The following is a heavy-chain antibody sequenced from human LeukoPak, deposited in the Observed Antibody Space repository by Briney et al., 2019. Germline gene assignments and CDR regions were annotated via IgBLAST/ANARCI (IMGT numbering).Heavy chain of an antibody. CDR2: ISAYNGNT. J-gene: IGHJ4*02. CDR1: GYTFTGYG. Sequence: ASVTVSCKASGYTFTGYGISWVRQAPGQGLEWMGWISAYNGNTNYAQKFQGRVTMTTDTSTSTAYMELRSLRSDDTAVYYCARDRYFDCSACVFDYWGQGTLVTVSS. CDR3: ARDRYFDCSACVFDY. V-gene: IGHV1-18*04. D-gene: IGHD3-9*01.